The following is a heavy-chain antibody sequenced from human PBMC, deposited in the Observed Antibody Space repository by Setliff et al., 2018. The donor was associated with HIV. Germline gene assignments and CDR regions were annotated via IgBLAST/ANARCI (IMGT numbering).Heavy chain of an antibody. CDR1: GITFPRAW. V-gene: IGHV3-15*01. Sequence: ETLSLSCVASGITFPRAWMSWVRQAPGKGLQWVGRIKGETDGGTPGYAALVKGRFTISRDDSRGMVFLEMNSLKIEDTALYYCVTDRDGAGAGHWGPGTLVTVSS. CDR2: IKGETDGGTP. J-gene: IGHJ4*02. CDR3: VTDRDGAGAGH. D-gene: IGHD1-26*01.